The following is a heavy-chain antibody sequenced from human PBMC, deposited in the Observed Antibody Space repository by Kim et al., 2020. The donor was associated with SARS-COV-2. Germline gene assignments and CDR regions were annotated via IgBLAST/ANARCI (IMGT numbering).Heavy chain of an antibody. CDR1: GFTFSSYG. CDR2: IWYDGSNK. J-gene: IGHJ3*02. V-gene: IGHV3-33*01. D-gene: IGHD4-17*01. Sequence: GGSLRLSCAASGFTFSSYGMHWVRQAPGKGLEWVAVIWYDGSNKYYADSVKGRFTISRDNSKNTLYLQMNSRRGEDTAVYYWARAYYGDYVIHRWQLDALDIWGQGTMVTVSS. CDR3: ARAYYGDYVIHRWQLDALDI.